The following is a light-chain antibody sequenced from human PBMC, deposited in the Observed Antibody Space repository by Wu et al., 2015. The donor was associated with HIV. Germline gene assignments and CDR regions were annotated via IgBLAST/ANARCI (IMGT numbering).Light chain of an antibody. Sequence: PRGRVTLSWQGQSECSAAISLVPPETWPGSRLLIFAASTKITGIPDRFRGGGSGTDFTLTISSMRSEDYGLYYCKQYYGWPPTFTFGPGTRVD. V-gene: IGKV3D-15*01. CDR2: AAS. CDR3: KQYYGWPPTFT. CDR1: ECSAA. J-gene: IGKJ3*01.